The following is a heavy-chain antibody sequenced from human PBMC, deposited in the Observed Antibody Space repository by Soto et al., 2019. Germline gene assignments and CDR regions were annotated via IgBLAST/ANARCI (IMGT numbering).Heavy chain of an antibody. CDR1: GGTFSSYA. D-gene: IGHD2-15*01. CDR3: ARDPARIPGWFAP. J-gene: IGHJ5*02. CDR2: LIPIFGTA. V-gene: IGHV1-69*12. Sequence: QVQLVQSGAEVKKPGSSVKVSCKASGGTFSSYAISWVRQAPGQGLEWMGGLIPIFGTANYAQKIQGRVTITADESTSTAYMELSSVRSEDTAVYYRARDPARIPGWFAPWGKGTLVTVSS.